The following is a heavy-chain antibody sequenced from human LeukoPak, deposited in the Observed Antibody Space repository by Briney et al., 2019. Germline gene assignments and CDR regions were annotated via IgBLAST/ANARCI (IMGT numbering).Heavy chain of an antibody. J-gene: IGHJ4*02. CDR1: GFIFSDYS. D-gene: IGHD6-13*01. V-gene: IGHV3-21*01. CDR3: AKSGGTSSSGLGY. CDR2: ISRSSNSI. Sequence: GGSLRLSCVASGFIFSDYSMNWVRQAPGKGLEWVSSISRSSNSIYYVDSVKGRFTISRDNAKNSLYLQMNSLRAEDTAVYYCAKSGGTSSSGLGYWGQGTLVTVSS.